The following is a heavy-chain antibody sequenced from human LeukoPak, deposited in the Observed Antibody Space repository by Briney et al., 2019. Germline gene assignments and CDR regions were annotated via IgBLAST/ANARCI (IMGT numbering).Heavy chain of an antibody. Sequence: ASVKVSCKASGGTFSSYAISWVRQAPGQGLEWMGRINPNSGGTNYAQKFQGRVTMTRDTSISTAYMELSRLRSDDTAVYYCARENLYPHRLRYWGQGTLVTVSS. J-gene: IGHJ4*02. CDR2: INPNSGGT. CDR1: GGTFSSYA. V-gene: IGHV1-2*06. D-gene: IGHD2-2*02. CDR3: ARENLYPHRLRY.